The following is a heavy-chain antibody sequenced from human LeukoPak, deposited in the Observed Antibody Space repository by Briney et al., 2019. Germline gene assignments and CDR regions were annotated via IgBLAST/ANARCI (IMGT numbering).Heavy chain of an antibody. Sequence: ASVKVSCKASGYTFTSYGISWVRQAPGQGLEWMGWISAYNGNTNYAQKFQGRVTMTRDTSISTAYMELSRLRSDDTAVYYCASAGTQRSFGAGVVYNWFDPWGQGTLVTVSS. D-gene: IGHD3-10*01. J-gene: IGHJ5*02. V-gene: IGHV1-18*01. CDR1: GYTFTSYG. CDR2: ISAYNGNT. CDR3: ASAGTQRSFGAGVVYNWFDP.